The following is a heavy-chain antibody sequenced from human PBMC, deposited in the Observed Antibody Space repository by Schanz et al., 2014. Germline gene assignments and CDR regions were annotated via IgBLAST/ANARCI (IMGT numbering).Heavy chain of an antibody. CDR2: IWYDGSNK. J-gene: IGHJ4*02. CDR3: ARDHTTESYYSAGPPIDY. D-gene: IGHD1-26*01. CDR1: GFSFSDYY. V-gene: IGHV3-33*08. Sequence: VQLVESGGGLVQPGGSLRLSCTASGFSFSDYYMSWIRQAPGKGLEWVAVIWYDGSNKYYADSVKGRFTISRDNSKNTLFLQMNSLRAEDTAVYYCARDHTTESYYSAGPPIDYWGQGTLLTVSS.